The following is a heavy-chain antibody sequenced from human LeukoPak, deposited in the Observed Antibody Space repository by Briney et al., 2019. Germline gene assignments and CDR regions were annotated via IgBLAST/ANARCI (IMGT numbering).Heavy chain of an antibody. V-gene: IGHV4-59*01. CDR2: IYYSGST. CDR3: ARGIDGYNPYYYYYMDV. D-gene: IGHD5-24*01. CDR1: GGSISSYY. Sequence: SETLSLTCTVSGGSISSYYWSWIRQPPGKGLEWIGYIYYSGSTNYNPSLKSRVTISVDTSKNQFSLKLSSVTAADTAVYYCARGIDGYNPYYYYYMDVWGKGTTVTISS. J-gene: IGHJ6*03.